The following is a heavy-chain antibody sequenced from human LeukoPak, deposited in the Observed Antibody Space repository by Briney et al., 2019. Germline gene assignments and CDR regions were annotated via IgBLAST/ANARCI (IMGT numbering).Heavy chain of an antibody. J-gene: IGHJ5*02. Sequence: ASVKVSCKASGYTFTGYYMHWVRQAPGQGLEWMGRINPNSGGTNYAQKFQGRVTMTRDTSISTAYMELSRLRSDDPAVYYCARTYYYDSGWFEPWGQGTLVTVSS. CDR3: ARTYYYDSGWFEP. D-gene: IGHD3-22*01. CDR1: GYTFTGYY. CDR2: INPNSGGT. V-gene: IGHV1-2*06.